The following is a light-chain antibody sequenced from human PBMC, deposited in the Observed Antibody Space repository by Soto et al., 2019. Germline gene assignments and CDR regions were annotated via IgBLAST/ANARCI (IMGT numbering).Light chain of an antibody. Sequence: DFQMTQSPSTLSASVGDRVTITCRASQNIRSRLAWFQQKPGKAPKLLIYDASSLESGVPQRFSGSGSGTEFTLTISSLQTDDFSTYYCLQHNTFPWTFGQGTKVEIQ. CDR3: LQHNTFPWT. CDR1: QNIRSR. CDR2: DAS. J-gene: IGKJ1*01. V-gene: IGKV1-5*01.